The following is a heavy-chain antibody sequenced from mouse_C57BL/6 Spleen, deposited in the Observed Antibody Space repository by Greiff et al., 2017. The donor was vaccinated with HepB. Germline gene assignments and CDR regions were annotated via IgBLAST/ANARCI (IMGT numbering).Heavy chain of an antibody. CDR3: AREESDYDQAWFAY. J-gene: IGHJ3*01. V-gene: IGHV5-4*01. CDR1: GFTFSSYA. D-gene: IGHD2-4*01. CDR2: ISDGGSYT. Sequence: EVKVVESGGGLVKPGGSLKLSCAASGFTFSSYAMSWVRQTPEKRLEWVATISDGGSYTYYPDNVKGRFTISRDNAKNNLYLQMSHLKSEDTAMYYCAREESDYDQAWFAYWGQGTLVTVSA.